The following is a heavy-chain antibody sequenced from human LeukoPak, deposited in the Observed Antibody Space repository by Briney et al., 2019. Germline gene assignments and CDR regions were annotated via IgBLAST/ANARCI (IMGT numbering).Heavy chain of an antibody. J-gene: IGHJ4*02. CDR2: IHNDGST. D-gene: IGHD3-3*02. V-gene: IGHV3-53*01. CDR1: GFIVSSNY. CDR3: AALARDY. Sequence: GGSLRLFCAASGFIVSSNYMTWVRQAPGEGLEWVSVIHNDGSTYYTDSVKGRFTISRDNSKNTLYLQMNSLRVEDTAVYYCAALARDYWGQGTLVTVSS.